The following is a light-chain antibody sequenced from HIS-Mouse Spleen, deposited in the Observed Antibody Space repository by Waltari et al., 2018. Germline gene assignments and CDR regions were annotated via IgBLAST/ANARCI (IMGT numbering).Light chain of an antibody. V-gene: IGLV3-1*01. CDR1: KLGDKY. J-gene: IGLJ3*02. CDR2: QDS. CDR3: AAWDDSLSGPV. Sequence: SYELTQPPSVSVSPGQTASITCSGDKLGDKYACWYQQKPGQSPVLVIYQDSKRPSGIPDRFSGSKSGTSASLAISGLRSEDEADYYCAAWDDSLSGPVFGGGTKLTVL.